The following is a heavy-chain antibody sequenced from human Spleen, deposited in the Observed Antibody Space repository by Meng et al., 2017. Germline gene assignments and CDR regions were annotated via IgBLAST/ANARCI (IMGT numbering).Heavy chain of an antibody. CDR3: AEMDSSGYYFVY. J-gene: IGHJ4*02. D-gene: IGHD3-22*01. CDR2: IYSGGST. Sequence: GESLKISCAASGFTVSSNYMSWVRQAPGKGLEWVSVIYSGGSTDYADSVKGRFTISRDNSKNTLYLQMNSLRAEDTAVYYCAEMDSSGYYFVYWGQGTLVTVSS. CDR1: GFTVSSNY. V-gene: IGHV3-66*02.